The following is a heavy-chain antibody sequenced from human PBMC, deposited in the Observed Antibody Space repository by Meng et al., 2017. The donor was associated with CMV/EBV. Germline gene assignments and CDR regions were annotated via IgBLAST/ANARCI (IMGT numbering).Heavy chain of an antibody. Sequence: GGYCWSWIRQHPEKGLEWIGYIYYGECTYYNPSLRSRITISVDTSKNQFSLKLSTVTAADTAVYYWARVPVPKYCSSTGCYTLFDYWGQGTLVTVSS. D-gene: IGHD2-2*02. V-gene: IGHV4-31*02. CDR2: IYYGECT. CDR1: GGYC. CDR3: ARVPVPKYCSSTGCYTLFDY. J-gene: IGHJ4*02.